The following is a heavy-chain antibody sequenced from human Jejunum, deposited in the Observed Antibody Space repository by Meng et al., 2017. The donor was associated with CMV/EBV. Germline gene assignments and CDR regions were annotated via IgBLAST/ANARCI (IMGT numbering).Heavy chain of an antibody. V-gene: IGHV4-34*12. J-gene: IGHJ4*02. CDR2: IFRDGST. Sequence: QVQLQQWGAGLLKPSEALSLTRVAYHGSFSGYFWTWIRQPPGKGLEWIGEIFRDGSTKYNPSLQSRVTMSVDTSKNHFSLNLRSVTAADTAVYFCARATKPNCWEVLEYWGQGTLVTVSS. CDR3: ARATKPNCWEVLEY. CDR1: HGSFSGYF. D-gene: IGHD1-1*01.